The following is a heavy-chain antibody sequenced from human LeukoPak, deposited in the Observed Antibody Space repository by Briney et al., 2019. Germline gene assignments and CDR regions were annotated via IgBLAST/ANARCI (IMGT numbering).Heavy chain of an antibody. CDR1: GFTFRSYG. J-gene: IGHJ4*02. D-gene: IGHD3-10*01. V-gene: IGHV3-30*02. CDR2: IRYDGSNK. Sequence: GGSLRLSCATSGFTFRSYGMHWVRQAPGKGLEWVAFIRYDGSNKHHADSVKGRFTISRDNSKNTLYLQMNSLRAEDTAVYYCAKGHYGSGTYYNPDEYWGQGTLVTVSS. CDR3: AKGHYGSGTYYNPDEY.